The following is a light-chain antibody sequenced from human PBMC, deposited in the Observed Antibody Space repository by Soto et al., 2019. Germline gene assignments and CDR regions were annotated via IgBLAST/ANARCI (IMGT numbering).Light chain of an antibody. CDR3: GTWDSSLSVFV. J-gene: IGLJ1*01. V-gene: IGLV1-51*02. CDR2: EDN. Sequence: QSVLTQPPSVSAAPGQKVTFSCSGSSSNIGKNYVSWYQQVPGTAPKLLIYEDNKRRSGIPDRFSGSKSGTSATLGITGLQTGDEADYYCGTWDSSLSVFVFGTGTKVPVL. CDR1: SSNIGKNY.